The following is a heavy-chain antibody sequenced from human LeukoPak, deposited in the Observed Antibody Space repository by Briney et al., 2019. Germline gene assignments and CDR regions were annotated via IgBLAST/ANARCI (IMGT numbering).Heavy chain of an antibody. D-gene: IGHD4-17*01. CDR1: GFTFSSYW. J-gene: IGHJ4*02. CDR3: ARGMATVTGPFDS. CDR2: INIGVSDT. V-gene: IGHV3-74*01. Sequence: GGSLRLSCAASGFTFSSYWMHWVRQAPGKGLMWVSRINIGVSDTLYADSVKGRFTMSRDNAKNTLYLQMNSLRAEDTAVYYCARGMATVTGPFDSWGQGTLVTVSS.